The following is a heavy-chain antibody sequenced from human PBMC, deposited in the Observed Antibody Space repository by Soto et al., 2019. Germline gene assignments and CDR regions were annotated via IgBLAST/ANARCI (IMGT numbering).Heavy chain of an antibody. CDR2: ISAHNGNT. CDR1: GYGFTTYG. CDR3: ARGRYGYY. D-gene: IGHD1-1*01. J-gene: IGHJ4*02. Sequence: QVHLVQSGAEVKKPGASVKVSCKGSGYGFTTYGITWVRQAPGQGLEWMAWISAHNGNTNYAQKLQGRVIVTRDTSTSTAYMELRSLRSDDTAVYYCARGRYGYYWGQGALVSVSS. V-gene: IGHV1-18*01.